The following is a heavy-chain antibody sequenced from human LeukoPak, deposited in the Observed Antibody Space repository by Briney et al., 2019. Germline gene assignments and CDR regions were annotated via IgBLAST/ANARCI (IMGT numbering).Heavy chain of an antibody. V-gene: IGHV1-8*03. CDR1: GYTFTSYD. CDR3: ARVDILTGYYYLDN. Sequence: ASVKVSCKASGYTFTSYDINWVRQATGQGLEWMGWMNPNSGNTGYAQKFQGRVTITRNTSISTAYMELSSLRSEDTAVYYCARVDILTGYYYLDNWGQGTLVTVSS. D-gene: IGHD3-9*01. J-gene: IGHJ4*02. CDR2: MNPNSGNT.